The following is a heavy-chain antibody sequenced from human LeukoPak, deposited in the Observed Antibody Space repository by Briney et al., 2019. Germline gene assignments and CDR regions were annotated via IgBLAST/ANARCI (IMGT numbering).Heavy chain of an antibody. CDR1: GFTFSDYG. D-gene: IGHD6-6*01. CDR2: IYSGGTT. Sequence: GTSLRLSCAASGFTFSDYGMHWVRQAPGKGLEWVSIIYSGGTTHYADSVKGRFTVSKDSSMNTLYLQLNSLRAEDTALYYCARDSSSYYFDYWGQGTPVTVSS. CDR3: ARDSSSYYFDY. V-gene: IGHV3-66*01. J-gene: IGHJ4*02.